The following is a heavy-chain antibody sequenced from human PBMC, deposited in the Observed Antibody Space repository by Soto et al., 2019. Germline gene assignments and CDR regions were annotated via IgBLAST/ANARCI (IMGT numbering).Heavy chain of an antibody. Sequence: PSETLSLTCTVSGGSISSGGYYWSWIRQHPGKGLEWIGYIYYSGSTYYNPSLKSRVTISVDRSKNQFSLKLSSVTAADTAVYYCARHLSSGSPSDYWGQGTLVTVSS. CDR3: ARHLSSGSPSDY. CDR1: GGSISSGGYY. J-gene: IGHJ4*02. V-gene: IGHV4-31*03. D-gene: IGHD3-22*01. CDR2: IYYSGST.